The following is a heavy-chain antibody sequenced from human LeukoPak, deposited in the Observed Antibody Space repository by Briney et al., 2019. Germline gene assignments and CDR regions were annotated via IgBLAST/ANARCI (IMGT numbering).Heavy chain of an antibody. CDR1: CGSISSSSYY. Sequence: SETLSLICTVSCGSISSSSYYWGWIRQPPGKGLEWIGSIYYSGSTYYNPSLKSRVTISVDTSKNQFSLKLSSVTAADTAVYYCARDHQEYSSGSFGPWGQGTLVTVSS. J-gene: IGHJ5*02. CDR3: ARDHQEYSSGSFGP. D-gene: IGHD6-25*01. V-gene: IGHV4-39*07. CDR2: IYYSGST.